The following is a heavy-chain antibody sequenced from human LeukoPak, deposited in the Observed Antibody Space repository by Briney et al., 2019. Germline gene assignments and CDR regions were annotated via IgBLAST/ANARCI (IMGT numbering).Heavy chain of an antibody. V-gene: IGHV4-61*02. CDR2: IYTSGRT. D-gene: IGHD2-2*01. CDR1: GGSISSGSYY. Sequence: SETLSLTCTVSGGSISSGSYYWSWIRQPAGKGQEWIGRIYTSGRTNYNPSLKSRVTISVDTSKNQFSLKLSSVTAADTAVYYCARDPDYCSSTSCYEWDYYMDVWGKGTTVTVSS. J-gene: IGHJ6*03. CDR3: ARDPDYCSSTSCYEWDYYMDV.